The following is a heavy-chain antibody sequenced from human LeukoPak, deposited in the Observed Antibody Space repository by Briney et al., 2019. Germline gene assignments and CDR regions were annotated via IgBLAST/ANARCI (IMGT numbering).Heavy chain of an antibody. CDR2: IIPNLGTT. J-gene: IGHJ4*02. Sequence: GASVKVSCKASGGTSNSYAISWVRQAPGQGLEWMGRIIPNLGTTNRAQNFQDRITLTADNSTNTAYMTLTSPTSSETAVYSCATTNDGGSYQCGDFFEGWGQGTLVTVSS. CDR1: GGTSNSYA. V-gene: IGHV1-69*04. D-gene: IGHD3-16*02. CDR3: ATTNDGGSYQCGDFFEG.